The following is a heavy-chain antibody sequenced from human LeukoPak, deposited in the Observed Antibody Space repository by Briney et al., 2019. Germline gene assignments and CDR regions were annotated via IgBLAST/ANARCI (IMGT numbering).Heavy chain of an antibody. Sequence: SETLSLTCTVSGGSVGSGFYYWTWIRQPPGGGLEYIGYFHDSVTTNYNPSLKSRVTISVDTSKNQFSLKLSSVTAADTAVYYCARDRGGSNGWYWAGFDYWGRGTLVTVSS. V-gene: IGHV4-61*01. CDR3: ARDRGGSNGWYWAGFDY. CDR1: GGSVGSGFYY. D-gene: IGHD6-19*01. J-gene: IGHJ4*02. CDR2: FHDSVTT.